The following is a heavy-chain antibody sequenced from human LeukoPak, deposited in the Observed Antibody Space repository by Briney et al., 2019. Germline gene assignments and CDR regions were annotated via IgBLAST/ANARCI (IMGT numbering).Heavy chain of an antibody. V-gene: IGHV4-59*01. CDR2: ICYSGST. Sequence: SETLSLTCTVSGGSISSYYWSWIRQPPGKGLEWIGYICYSGSTNYNPSLKSRVTISVDTSKNQFSLKLSSVTAADTAVYYCARGIAAAGSYYYYGMDVWGQGTTVTVSS. CDR3: ARGIAAAGSYYYYGMDV. CDR1: GGSISSYY. D-gene: IGHD6-13*01. J-gene: IGHJ6*02.